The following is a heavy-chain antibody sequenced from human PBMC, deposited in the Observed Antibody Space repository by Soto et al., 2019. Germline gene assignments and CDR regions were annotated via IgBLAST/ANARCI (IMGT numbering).Heavy chain of an antibody. Sequence: QGQLVQSGGEVKKPGASVKVSCKASGYTFSRYGISWVRQAPGQGLEWMGWISGYNGDTNYAQKFQGRVTMTIDTPTTTAYKELRGLTSDDTAIYYCAKNGQPPYYYYGLDVWGQGTTVTVSS. CDR1: GYTFSRYG. J-gene: IGHJ6*02. V-gene: IGHV1-18*01. D-gene: IGHD2-8*01. CDR2: ISGYNGDT. CDR3: AKNGQPPYYYYGLDV.